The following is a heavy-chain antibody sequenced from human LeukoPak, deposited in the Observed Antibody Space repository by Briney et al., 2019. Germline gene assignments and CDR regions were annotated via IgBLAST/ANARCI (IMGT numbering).Heavy chain of an antibody. D-gene: IGHD3-10*01. Sequence: SVKVSCKASGGTFSSYAISWVRQAPGQGLEWMGGIIPIFGTANYAQKLQGRVTITADKSTSTAYMELRSLRSDDTAVYYCARHTLYGSGSYYVYYFDYWGQGTLVTVSS. CDR2: IIPIFGTA. CDR3: ARHTLYGSGSYYVYYFDY. CDR1: GGTFSSYA. V-gene: IGHV1-69*06. J-gene: IGHJ4*02.